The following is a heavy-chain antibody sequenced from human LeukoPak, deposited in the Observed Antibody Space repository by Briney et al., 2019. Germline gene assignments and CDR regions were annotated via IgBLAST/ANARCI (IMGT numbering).Heavy chain of an antibody. D-gene: IGHD3-22*01. V-gene: IGHV3-15*01. J-gene: IGHJ3*02. CDR2: IKSKTDGGTT. CDR3: TTDLYYDSSGYYYGGFNAFDI. CDR1: GFTFSSYG. Sequence: GGSLILSCAASGFTFSSYGMNWVRQAPGKGLEGVGRIKSKTDGGTTDYAAPVKGRFTISRDDSKNTLYLQMNSLKTEDTAVYYCTTDLYYDSSGYYYGGFNAFDIWGQGTMVTVSS.